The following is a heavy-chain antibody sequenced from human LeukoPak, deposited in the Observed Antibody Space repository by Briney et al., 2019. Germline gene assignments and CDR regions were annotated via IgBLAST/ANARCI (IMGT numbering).Heavy chain of an antibody. J-gene: IGHJ5*02. D-gene: IGHD3-22*01. V-gene: IGHV4-59*01. CDR3: ARSHDSNGYYQPWFDP. Sequence: SETLSLTCTVSGGSISFYYWSWIRQPPGKGLEWIGYIYDSGNTNYNPSLKSRVTISVDRSKNQFSLKLSSVIAADTAVYYCARSHDSNGYYQPWFDPWGQGTLVTVSS. CDR1: GGSISFYY. CDR2: IYDSGNT.